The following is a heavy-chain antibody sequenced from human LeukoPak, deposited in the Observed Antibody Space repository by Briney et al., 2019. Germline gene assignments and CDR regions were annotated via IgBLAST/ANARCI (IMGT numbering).Heavy chain of an antibody. J-gene: IGHJ4*02. CDR2: FSNSGST. Sequence: SETLSLTCTVSGGSISTYYWGWIRHPPGKGLERIGSFSNSGSTYYNPSLNSRVTISVDTSKNQFSLKLSSVTAADTAMYFCVRSKSSSGFNFDYWGQGTLVTVSS. CDR1: GGSISTYY. V-gene: IGHV4-39*07. CDR3: VRSKSSSGFNFDY. D-gene: IGHD6-6*01.